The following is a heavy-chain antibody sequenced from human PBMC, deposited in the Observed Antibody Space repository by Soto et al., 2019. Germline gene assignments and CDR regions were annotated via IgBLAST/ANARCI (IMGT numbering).Heavy chain of an antibody. CDR3: ATLLHPEDEYYYYGMDV. D-gene: IGHD3-3*01. CDR2: ISGSGGTT. CDR1: GFTFSSYA. J-gene: IGHJ6*02. Sequence: GGSLRLSCATSGFTFSSYAMSWVRQAPGKGLEWVSAISGSGGTTHHTDSLKGRFTISRDHSKNTLFLQMNSLRAEDTAVYYCATLLHPEDEYYYYGMDVWGQGTTVTVSS. V-gene: IGHV3-23*01.